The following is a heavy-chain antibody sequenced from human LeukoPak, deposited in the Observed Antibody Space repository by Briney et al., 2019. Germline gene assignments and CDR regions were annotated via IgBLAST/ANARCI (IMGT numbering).Heavy chain of an antibody. CDR3: ARDRSGNYDFWSGYYHYYYGMDV. Sequence: GGSLRLSCAASGFTFSSYWMNWARQAPGKGLEWVANIKQDGSEKYYVDSVKGRFTISRDNAKNSLYLQMNSLRAEDTAVYYCARDRSGNYDFWSGYYHYYYGMDVWGQGTTVTVSS. J-gene: IGHJ6*02. CDR2: IKQDGSEK. V-gene: IGHV3-7*03. D-gene: IGHD3-3*01. CDR1: GFTFSSYW.